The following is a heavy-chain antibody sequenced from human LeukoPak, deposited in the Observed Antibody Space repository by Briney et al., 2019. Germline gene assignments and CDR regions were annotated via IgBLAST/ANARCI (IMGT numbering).Heavy chain of an antibody. J-gene: IGHJ1*01. Sequence: GGSLRLSCAASGFTFSNYAMSWVRQAPGKGLEWVSAISDSGGSTYYADSVTGRFTISRDNSKNTLYLQMNSLRAEDTAVYYCAKDLHSSSWYNYFQHWGQGTLVTVSS. V-gene: IGHV3-23*01. CDR3: AKDLHSSSWYNYFQH. CDR2: ISDSGGST. CDR1: GFTFSNYA. D-gene: IGHD6-13*01.